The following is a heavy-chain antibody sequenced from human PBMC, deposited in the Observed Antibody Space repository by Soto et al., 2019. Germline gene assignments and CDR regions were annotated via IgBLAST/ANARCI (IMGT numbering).Heavy chain of an antibody. CDR2: INSDGSST. D-gene: IGHD3-22*01. V-gene: IGHV3-74*01. J-gene: IGHJ6*02. CDR1: GFTFSSSW. CDR3: ARAYDSSGYYYYYYGMDV. Sequence: GGSLRLSCAASGFTFSSSWMHWVRQAPGKGLVWVSRINSDGSSTSYADSVKGRFTISRDKAKNTLYLQMNSLRAEDTAVYDCARAYDSSGYYYYYYGMDVWGQGTTVTVSS.